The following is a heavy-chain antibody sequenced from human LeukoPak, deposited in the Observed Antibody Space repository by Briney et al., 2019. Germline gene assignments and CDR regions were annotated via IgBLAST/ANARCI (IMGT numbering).Heavy chain of an antibody. J-gene: IGHJ3*02. CDR1: GFMFSSYW. Sequence: GGSLRLSCAASGFMFSSYWMSWVRQAPGKGLEWVANIKQDGREKYYVDSMKGRFTISRDNAKNSLYLQMNSLRAEDTAVYYCARDDYGGNSCAFDIWGQGTMVTVSS. V-gene: IGHV3-7*01. CDR2: IKQDGREK. CDR3: ARDDYGGNSCAFDI. D-gene: IGHD4-17*01.